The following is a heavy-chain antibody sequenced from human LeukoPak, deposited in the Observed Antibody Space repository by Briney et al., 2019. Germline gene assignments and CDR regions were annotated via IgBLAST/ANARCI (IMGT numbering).Heavy chain of an antibody. J-gene: IGHJ3*02. CDR1: GFTLSDHN. Sequence: GGSLRLSCVASGFTLSDHNMDWVRQATGKGLEWVGRSRKRGNKYVTENAASVKGRFTISRDDSNNSLYLQMNSLRTEDTAVYYCAREGYNYGSDAFDIWGQGTMVTVSS. CDR3: AREGYNYGSDAFDI. D-gene: IGHD5-18*01. V-gene: IGHV3-72*01. CDR2: SRKRGNKYVT.